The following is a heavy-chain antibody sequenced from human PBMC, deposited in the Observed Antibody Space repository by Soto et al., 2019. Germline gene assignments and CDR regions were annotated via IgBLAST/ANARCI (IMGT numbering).Heavy chain of an antibody. V-gene: IGHV1-69*01. CDR1: VGTFSSYA. CDR2: IIPIFGTA. J-gene: IGHJ5*02. Sequence: QVQLVQSGAEVKKPGSSVKVSCKASVGTFSSYAISWVRQAPGQGLEWMRGIIPIFGTAHYAQKFQGRVTITADESTRTAYMELSSLRSEDTAVYYCAREYEIAEFDPWGQGTLVTVSS. CDR3: AREYEIAEFDP. D-gene: IGHD6-13*01.